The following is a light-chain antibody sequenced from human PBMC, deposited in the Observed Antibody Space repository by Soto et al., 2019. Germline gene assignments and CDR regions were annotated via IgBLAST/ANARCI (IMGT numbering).Light chain of an antibody. CDR3: QKYSSVPV. J-gene: IGKJ3*01. CDR1: QDIRNF. V-gene: IGKV1-27*01. Sequence: DIQVTQSPKSLSASVGDRVTITCRASQDIRNFVAWYQQKPGKAPKLLIYAASTLQSGVPSRFSGSGSGTDFTLTINSLQPEDVATYSCQKYSSVPVFGPGTKVEIK. CDR2: AAS.